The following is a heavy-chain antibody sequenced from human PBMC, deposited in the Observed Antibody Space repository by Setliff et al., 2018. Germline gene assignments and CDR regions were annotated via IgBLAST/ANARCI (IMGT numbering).Heavy chain of an antibody. V-gene: IGHV4-39*01. J-gene: IGHJ4*02. CDR3: ARLNDYGGYLY. D-gene: IGHD4-17*01. CDR1: GASMSTSNYF. Sequence: SETLSLTCTVSGASMSTSNYFWAWIRQPPGKGLEWIANVFYSGIIYYNPSLKSRVTISADMSKNQFSLKLTSVTAADTAVYYCARLNDYGGYLYWDQGTQVTVSS. CDR2: VFYSGII.